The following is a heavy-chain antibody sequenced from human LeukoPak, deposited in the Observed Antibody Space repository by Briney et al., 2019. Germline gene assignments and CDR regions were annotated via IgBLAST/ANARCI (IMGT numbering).Heavy chain of an antibody. CDR1: GYTFTHYG. D-gene: IGHD2-15*01. CDR2: ISGYNGNT. Sequence: ASVKVSCKASGYTFTHYGICWVRQAPGQGLEWMGWISGYNGNTNYAQKLQGRVIMTTDTSTSTAYMELRSLRADDTAMYYCARVAPNRRYCSGGSRLSYFDYWGQGTLVTVSS. J-gene: IGHJ4*02. V-gene: IGHV1-18*01. CDR3: ARVAPNRRYCSGGSRLSYFDY.